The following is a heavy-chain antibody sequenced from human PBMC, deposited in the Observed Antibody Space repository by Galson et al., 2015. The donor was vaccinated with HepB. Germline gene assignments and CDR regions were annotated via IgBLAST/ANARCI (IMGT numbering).Heavy chain of an antibody. D-gene: IGHD6-19*01. V-gene: IGHV3-30*09. CDR1: GFTFSNYA. CDR3: ARGGLVLSDRAEYFQH. CDR2: MSYDGSNK. Sequence: SLRLSCAASGFTFSNYAMHWVRQAPGKGLEWVAVMSYDGSNKYYADSVKGRFAISRDNSKNTLFLQMNSLRAEDTAVYYCARGGLVLSDRAEYFQHWGQGTLVTVSS. J-gene: IGHJ1*01.